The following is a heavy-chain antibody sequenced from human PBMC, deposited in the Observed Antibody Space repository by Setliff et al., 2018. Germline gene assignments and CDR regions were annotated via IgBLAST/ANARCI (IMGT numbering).Heavy chain of an antibody. V-gene: IGHV4-39*01. CDR1: GGSISSGVYY. Sequence: PSETLSLTCTVSGGSISSGVYYWAWIRQPPGKGLEWIGRIYYRGDTYYNASLKSRLTLSVDTSKNQVSLNLRSVTAADTAVYYCARTGTHRYFDYWGQGTQVTVSS. J-gene: IGHJ4*02. CDR3: ARTGTHRYFDY. CDR2: IYYRGDT. D-gene: IGHD1-1*01.